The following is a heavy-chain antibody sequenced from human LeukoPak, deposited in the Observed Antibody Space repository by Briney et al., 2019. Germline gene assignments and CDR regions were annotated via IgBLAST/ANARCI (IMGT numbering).Heavy chain of an antibody. CDR2: INTNTGNP. CDR3: ARDRRAIIAARLGIGY. V-gene: IGHV7-4-1*02. J-gene: IGHJ4*02. CDR1: GYTFTSYA. D-gene: IGHD6-6*01. Sequence: ASVKVSCKASGYTFTSYAMNWVRQAPGQGLEWTGWINTNTGNPTYAQGFTGRFVFSLDTSVSTAYLQISSLKAEDTAVYYCARDRRAIIAARLGIGYWGQGTLVTVSS.